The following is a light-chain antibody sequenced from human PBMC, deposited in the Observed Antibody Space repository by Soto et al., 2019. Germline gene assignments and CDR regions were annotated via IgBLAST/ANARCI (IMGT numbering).Light chain of an antibody. CDR3: GTWDSSLNAVV. J-gene: IGLJ2*01. CDR1: SSNIGNNY. Sequence: QSVLTQPPSVSAAPGQKVTISSSGSSSNIGNNYASWYQHLPGTAPKLLIYHNNKRPSGIPDRFSDSKSGTSATLVITGLQTGEEADYYCGTWDSSLNAVVFGGGTKLTVL. CDR2: HNN. V-gene: IGLV1-51*01.